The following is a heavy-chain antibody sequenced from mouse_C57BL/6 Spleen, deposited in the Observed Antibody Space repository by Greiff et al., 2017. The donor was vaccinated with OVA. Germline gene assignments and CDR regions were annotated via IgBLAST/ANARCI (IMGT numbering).Heavy chain of an antibody. J-gene: IGHJ3*01. D-gene: IGHD2-4*01. Sequence: VQLQQPGTDLVKPGASVKLSCKASGYTFTSYWMHWVKQRPGQGLEWIGNINPSNGGTNYNEKFKSKATLTVDKSSSTAYMQLSSLTSEDSAVYYCARWGYDYDAWFAYWGKGTLVTVSA. V-gene: IGHV1-53*01. CDR3: ARWGYDYDAWFAY. CDR2: INPSNGGT. CDR1: GYTFTSYW.